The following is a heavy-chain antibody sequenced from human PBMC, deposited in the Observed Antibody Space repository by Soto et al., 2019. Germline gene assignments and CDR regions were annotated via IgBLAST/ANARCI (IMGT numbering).Heavy chain of an antibody. CDR3: ARRASSGFYYFDY. J-gene: IGHJ4*02. CDR2: IDPSDSYV. Sequence: GESLKISCQASGYSFTAYWITWVRQMPGKGLEWIASIDPSDSYVDYSPSFRGHVTFSVARSIPTVYLQWNSLKASDSAMYFGARRASSGFYYFDYWGQGALVTVSS. CDR1: GYSFTAYW. V-gene: IGHV5-10-1*01. D-gene: IGHD2-2*01.